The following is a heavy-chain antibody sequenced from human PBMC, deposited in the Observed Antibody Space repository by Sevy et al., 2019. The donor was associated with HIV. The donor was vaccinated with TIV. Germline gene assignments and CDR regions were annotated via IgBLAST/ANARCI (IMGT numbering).Heavy chain of an antibody. V-gene: IGHV1-2*02. D-gene: IGHD3-22*01. CDR3: ARMGDYYDSSGYYPLNF. J-gene: IGHJ4*02. Sequence: ASVQVSCKASGYTFTGYYIHWVRQAPGQGLEWMGWINPNSGGTYFAKKFQDSVTMTTDTSVNTAYMELRRLRFDDTAVYYCARMGDYYDSSGYYPLNFWGQGSLVTVSS. CDR1: GYTFTGYY. CDR2: INPNSGGT.